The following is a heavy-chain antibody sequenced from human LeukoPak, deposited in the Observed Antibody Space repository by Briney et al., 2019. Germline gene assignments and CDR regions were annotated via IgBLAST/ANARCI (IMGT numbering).Heavy chain of an antibody. Sequence: GRSLRLSCAASGFPFSNFWMHWVRQAPGKGLQWVSRINDDESNRSYADSVEGRFTISRDNAKKMLYLQMNSLRAEDTAVYYCTTGYGDYVTPFHYWGQGTLVTVSS. D-gene: IGHD4-17*01. CDR3: TTGYGDYVTPFHY. CDR2: INDDESNR. V-gene: IGHV3-74*01. J-gene: IGHJ4*02. CDR1: GFPFSNFW.